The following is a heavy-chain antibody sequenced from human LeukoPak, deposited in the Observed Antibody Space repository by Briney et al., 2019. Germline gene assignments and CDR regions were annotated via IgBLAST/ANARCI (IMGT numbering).Heavy chain of an antibody. CDR3: ARAGITMVRGVRTDAFDI. Sequence: GGSLRLSCAASGFTFSSYWMSWVRQAPGKGLEWVSVIYSGGSTYYADSVKGRFTISRDNSKNTLYLQMNSLRAEDTAVYYCARAGITMVRGVRTDAFDIWGQGTMVTVSS. CDR2: IYSGGST. CDR1: GFTFSSYW. D-gene: IGHD3-10*01. V-gene: IGHV3-53*01. J-gene: IGHJ3*02.